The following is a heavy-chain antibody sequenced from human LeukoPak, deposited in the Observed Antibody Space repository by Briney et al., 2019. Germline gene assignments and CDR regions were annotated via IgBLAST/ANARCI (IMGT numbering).Heavy chain of an antibody. J-gene: IGHJ5*02. CDR1: GFTFSSYS. D-gene: IGHD6-13*01. CDR2: ISSSSSYI. CDR3: ARVDSSSWYWFDP. Sequence: GGSLRLSCAASGFTFSSYSMNWVRQAPGKGLEWVSSISSSSSYIYYADSVKGRFTISRDNAKNSLYLQMNSLRAEDKAVYYCARVDSSSWYWFDPWGQGTLVTVSS. V-gene: IGHV3-21*01.